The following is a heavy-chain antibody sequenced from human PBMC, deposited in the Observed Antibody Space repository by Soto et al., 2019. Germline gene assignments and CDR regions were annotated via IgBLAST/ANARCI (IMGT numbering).Heavy chain of an antibody. V-gene: IGHV4-39*01. CDR3: ARKSDAVAGKPPDY. CDR2: MCYRGGT. J-gene: IGHJ4*02. D-gene: IGHD6-19*01. CDR1: GGSISGSIYY. Sequence: QLQLQESGPGLVKPSETLSLTCTVSGGSISGSIYYWGWIRQPPGKGLEWIGSMCYRGGTYYSPSLKSRVTMSVDTSKNQFSLKLSSVTAADTAIYYCARKSDAVAGKPPDYWGQGTLVTVSP.